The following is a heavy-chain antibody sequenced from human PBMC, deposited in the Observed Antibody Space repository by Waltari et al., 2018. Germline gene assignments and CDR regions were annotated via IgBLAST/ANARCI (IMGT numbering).Heavy chain of an antibody. CDR1: GFSFSDYE. D-gene: IGHD1-26*01. CDR3: ARCTSYRSFDY. V-gene: IGHV3-48*03. Sequence: EVQLVESGCASVQPGGSLRLSFVALGFSFSDYEMSWVRQAPGKGLEWVSYITSSGTIDYTVSVRGRFTISRDNAKKTLYLQMNSLRVEDTAVYFCARCTSYRSFDYWGQGTLATVSS. CDR2: ITSSGTI. J-gene: IGHJ4*02.